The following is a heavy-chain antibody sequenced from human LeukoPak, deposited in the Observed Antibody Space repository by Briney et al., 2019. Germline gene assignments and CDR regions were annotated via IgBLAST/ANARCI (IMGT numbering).Heavy chain of an antibody. Sequence: SQTLSLTCAVSGGFISSGGYSWSWIRQPPGKDLEWIGYIYHSGSTYYNPSLKSRVTISVDTSKNQFSLKLSSVTAADTAVYYCASGRIVATMNYWGQGTLVTVSS. V-gene: IGHV4-30-2*01. CDR2: IYHSGST. D-gene: IGHD5-12*01. CDR3: ASGRIVATMNY. CDR1: GGFISSGGYS. J-gene: IGHJ4*02.